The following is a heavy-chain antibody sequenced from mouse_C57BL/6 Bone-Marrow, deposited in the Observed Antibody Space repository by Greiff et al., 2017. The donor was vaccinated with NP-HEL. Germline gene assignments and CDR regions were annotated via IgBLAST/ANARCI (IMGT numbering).Heavy chain of an antibody. V-gene: IGHV1-80*01. CDR3: ARGAY. CDR1: GYEFSNYW. Sequence: VQLQQSGAELVKPGASVKISCKASGYEFSNYWVNWVKQRPGKGLEWIGQIYPGDGDTNYNGKFKDKATLTADKSSSTVEMQLSRLTPEDSAVYFCARGAYWGQGALVTVSA. CDR2: IYPGDGDT. J-gene: IGHJ3*01.